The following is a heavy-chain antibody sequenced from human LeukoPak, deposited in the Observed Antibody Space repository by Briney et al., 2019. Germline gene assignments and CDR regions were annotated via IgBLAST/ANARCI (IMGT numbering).Heavy chain of an antibody. CDR2: IIPIFGTA. CDR3: ARRRGQIASAGKGDSSMRWFDP. CDR1: RGTFSSYA. Sequence: SVKVSCKASRGTFSSYAISWVRQAPGQGLEWMGGIIPIFGTANYAQKFQGRVTITADESTSTAYMELSSLRSEDTAVYYCARRRGQIASAGKGDSSMRWFDPWGQGTLVTVSS. D-gene: IGHD6-13*01. J-gene: IGHJ5*02. V-gene: IGHV1-69*01.